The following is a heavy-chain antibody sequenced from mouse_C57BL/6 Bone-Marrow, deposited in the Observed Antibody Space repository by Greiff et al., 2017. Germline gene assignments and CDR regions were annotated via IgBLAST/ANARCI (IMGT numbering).Heavy chain of an antibody. V-gene: IGHV14-4*01. J-gene: IGHJ2*01. CDR3: SSFDGNYFDF. Sequence: EVQLQQSGAELVRPGASVKLSCTASGFNIKDDYIHWVKQRPEQGLEWIGWIDPEIGDTEYASKFQGKATITSDTSSNTDYLQLSSLTSEDTAVYYCSSFDGNYFDFWGQGTPLTGAS. CDR2: IDPEIGDT. D-gene: IGHD2-3*01. CDR1: GFNIKDDY.